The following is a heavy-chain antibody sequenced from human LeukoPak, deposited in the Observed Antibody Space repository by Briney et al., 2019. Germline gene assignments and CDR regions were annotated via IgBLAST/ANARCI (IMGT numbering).Heavy chain of an antibody. Sequence: GGSLRHSCAASGFTFSSYSMNWVRQAPGKGLEWVSSISSSSSYIYYADSVKGRFTISRDNAKNSLYLQMNSLRAEDTAVYYCARAPITMVRGVINYFDYWGQGTLVTVSS. V-gene: IGHV3-21*01. D-gene: IGHD3-10*01. CDR1: GFTFSSYS. CDR2: ISSSSSYI. CDR3: ARAPITMVRGVINYFDY. J-gene: IGHJ4*02.